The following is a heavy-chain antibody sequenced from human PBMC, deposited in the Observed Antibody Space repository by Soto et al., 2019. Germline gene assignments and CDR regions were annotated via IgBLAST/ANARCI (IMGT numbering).Heavy chain of an antibody. J-gene: IGHJ4*02. D-gene: IGHD6-19*01. CDR1: GFTFSSYA. Sequence: EVQLVESGGGLVQPGGSLRLSCAASGFTFSSYAMHWVRQAPGKGLEYVSAISRNGGNTYYTNSVKGRFTISRDNSKNTLYLQMGSLRAENMAVYYCARASSSGWFFDYWGQGTLVTVSS. CDR2: ISRNGGNT. V-gene: IGHV3-64*01. CDR3: ARASSSGWFFDY.